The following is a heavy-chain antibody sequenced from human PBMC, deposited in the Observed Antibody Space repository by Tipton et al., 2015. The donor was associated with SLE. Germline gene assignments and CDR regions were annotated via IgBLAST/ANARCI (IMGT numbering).Heavy chain of an antibody. Sequence: SLRLSCAASGFTFITYWMHWVRQAPGKGLVWVSRINSDGSNTNYADSVKGRFTISRDNAKNTLYLQMNSLRAEDTAVYYCARDSQGFDYWGQGTLVTVSS. J-gene: IGHJ4*02. CDR1: GFTFITYW. CDR3: ARDSQGFDY. CDR2: INSDGSNT. V-gene: IGHV3-74*01.